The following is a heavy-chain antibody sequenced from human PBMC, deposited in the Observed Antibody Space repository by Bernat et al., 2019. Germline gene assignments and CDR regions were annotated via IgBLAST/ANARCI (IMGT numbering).Heavy chain of an antibody. CDR3: AKDPFYCSSTSCSGFHYYYYGMDV. CDR1: GFTFSSYG. CDR2: ISYDGSNK. Sequence: QVQLVESGGGVVQPGRSLRLSCAASGFTFSSYGMHWVRQAPGKGLEWVAVISYDGSNKYYADSVKGRFTISRDNSKNTLYLQMNSLRAEDTAVYYCAKDPFYCSSTSCSGFHYYYYGMDVWGQGTTVTVSS. V-gene: IGHV3-30*18. D-gene: IGHD2-2*01. J-gene: IGHJ6*02.